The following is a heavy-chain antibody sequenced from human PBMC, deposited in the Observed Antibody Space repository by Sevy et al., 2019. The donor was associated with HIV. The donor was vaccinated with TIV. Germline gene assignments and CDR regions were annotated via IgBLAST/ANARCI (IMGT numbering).Heavy chain of an antibody. D-gene: IGHD3-22*01. Sequence: ASVKVSCKVTGYTLTGFSMHWVRQTPGKVLESIGTFDPEDGETIYAQKFQGRVIMTEDTSADTAHMDLSSLTSEDTAVYYCATTKDYYDSSGYPFDYWGQGTLVTVSS. J-gene: IGHJ4*02. CDR1: GYTLTGFS. CDR2: FDPEDGET. V-gene: IGHV1-24*01. CDR3: ATTKDYYDSSGYPFDY.